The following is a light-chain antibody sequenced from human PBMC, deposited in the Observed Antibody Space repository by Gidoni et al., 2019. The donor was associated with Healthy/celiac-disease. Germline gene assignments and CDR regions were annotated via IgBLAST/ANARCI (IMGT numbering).Light chain of an antibody. CDR1: QSISSY. CDR2: AAS. J-gene: IGKJ2*04. V-gene: IGKV1-39*01. Sequence: DLQITQSPSSLSASVGDRVTITCRASQSISSYLNWYQQKPGKAPKLLIYAASSLQSGVPSRFSGSGSGTDFTLTISSLQPEDFATYYCQQSYSTPCSFXXXTKLEIK. CDR3: QQSYSTPCS.